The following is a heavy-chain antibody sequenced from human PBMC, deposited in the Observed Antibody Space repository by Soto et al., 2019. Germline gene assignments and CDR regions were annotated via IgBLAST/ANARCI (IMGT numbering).Heavy chain of an antibody. CDR1: GFTFSSYA. V-gene: IGHV3-23*01. D-gene: IGHD1-26*01. CDR3: AKIWVGATIPAGWYFDL. Sequence: GGSLSLSCAASGFTFSSYAMSWVRQAPGKGLEWVSAISGSGGSTYYADSVKGRFTISRDNSKNTLYLQMNSLRAEDTAVYYCAKIWVGATIPAGWYFDLWGRGTLVTVSS. J-gene: IGHJ2*01. CDR2: ISGSGGST.